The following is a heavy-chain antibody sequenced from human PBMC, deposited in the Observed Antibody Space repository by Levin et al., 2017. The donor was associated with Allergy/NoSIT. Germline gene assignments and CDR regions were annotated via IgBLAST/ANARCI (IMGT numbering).Heavy chain of an antibody. CDR2: IKQDGSEK. D-gene: IGHD1-14*01. J-gene: IGHJ4*02. CDR3: AKRGSVLGTPFDY. CDR1: GFTFNNYW. Sequence: PGGSLRLSCAASGFTFNNYWMTWVRQAPGKGLEWVANIKQDGSEKYYVDSVKGRFTISRDNAKNSLYLQMNSLRAEDTAVYYCAKRGSVLGTPFDYWGQGTLVTVS. V-gene: IGHV3-7*02.